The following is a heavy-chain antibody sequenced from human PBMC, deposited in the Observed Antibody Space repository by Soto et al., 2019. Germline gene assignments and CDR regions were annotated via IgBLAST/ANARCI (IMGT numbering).Heavy chain of an antibody. CDR1: VFTFSSYA. CDR3: SRPDYGSGSYPAT. Sequence: QVQLVESGGGVVQPGRSLRLSCAASVFTFSSYAMQWVRQPPGKGLEWVAVISYDGSNKYYADSVKGRFTISRDNSKNTLDRQMNSRGGEATAEYCCSRPDYGSGSYPATWGQETLVTVPS. V-gene: IGHV3-30-3*01. CDR2: ISYDGSNK. J-gene: IGHJ5*02. D-gene: IGHD3-10*01.